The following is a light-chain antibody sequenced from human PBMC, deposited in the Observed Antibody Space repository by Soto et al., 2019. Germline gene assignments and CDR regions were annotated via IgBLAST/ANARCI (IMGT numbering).Light chain of an antibody. Sequence: QSALTQPRSVAGSPGQTVTISCTGNRSDVGGYNFVSWYQQHPGKAPKLMIYDVSKRPSGVPDRFSGSKSGNTASLTISGLKAEDGADYYCCSYAGSYTVFGGGTQLTVL. CDR2: DVS. V-gene: IGLV2-11*01. CDR3: CSYAGSYTV. J-gene: IGLJ2*01. CDR1: RSDVGGYNF.